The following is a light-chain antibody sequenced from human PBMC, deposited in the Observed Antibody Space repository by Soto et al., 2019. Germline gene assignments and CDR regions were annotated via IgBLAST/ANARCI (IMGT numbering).Light chain of an antibody. J-gene: IGLJ3*02. V-gene: IGLV2-8*01. CDR3: LVWDDSLGGSWV. CDR1: SGDIQDLNF. CDR2: EVS. Sequence: QSALTQPPSASGSPGQSVAISCSATSGDIQDLNFVSWYQHLPGTAPTLIIYEVSQRPSGVSDRFSGSKSGTSASLAISGLRSEDEADYYCLVWDDSLGGSWVFAGGTKLTVL.